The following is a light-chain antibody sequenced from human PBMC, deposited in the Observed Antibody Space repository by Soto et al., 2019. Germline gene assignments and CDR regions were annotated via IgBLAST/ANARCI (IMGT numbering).Light chain of an antibody. V-gene: IGKV1-5*03. CDR2: KAS. J-gene: IGKJ2*03. Sequence: DIQMTQSPSTLSASVGDRVAITCRASQSISSWLAWYQQKPGKAPKVLIYKASSLKSGVPSRFSGSGSGTEFTLTISGLQPDDFATYYCQQYKSYSSSFGQGTKLEIK. CDR3: QQYKSYSSS. CDR1: QSISSW.